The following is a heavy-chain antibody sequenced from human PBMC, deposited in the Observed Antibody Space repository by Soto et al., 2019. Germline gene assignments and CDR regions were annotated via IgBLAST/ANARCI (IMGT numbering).Heavy chain of an antibody. V-gene: IGHV4-59*08. CDR3: AGTKRAFYYFDF. Sequence: SETLSLTCPVSGGSIRDYYWSWIRQAPGKGLEWMGYIYYSGSTVYNPSLKSRVGISIDTSKNQLPLILTSVTAADTVVYYCAGTKRAFYYFDFWGQGALVTVSS. CDR1: GGSIRDYY. CDR2: IYYSGST. J-gene: IGHJ4*02.